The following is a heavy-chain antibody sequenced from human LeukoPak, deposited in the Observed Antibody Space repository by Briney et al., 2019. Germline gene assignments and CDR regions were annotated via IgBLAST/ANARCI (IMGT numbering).Heavy chain of an antibody. V-gene: IGHV4-61*02. CDR2: IYTSGST. CDR1: GGSISSGSYY. D-gene: IGHD3-22*01. J-gene: IGHJ4*02. Sequence: SETLSLTCTVSGGSISSGSYYWSWIRQPAGKGLEWIGRIYTSGSTNYNPSLKSRVTISVDTSKNQFSLKLSSVTAADTAVYYCARSRYYYDSSGYPHVGNFDYWGQGTLVTVSS. CDR3: ARSRYYYDSSGYPHVGNFDY.